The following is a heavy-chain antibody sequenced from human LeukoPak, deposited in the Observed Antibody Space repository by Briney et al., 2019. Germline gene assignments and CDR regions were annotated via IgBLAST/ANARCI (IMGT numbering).Heavy chain of an antibody. CDR1: GYTFTGYY. V-gene: IGHV1-69*13. J-gene: IGHJ4*02. CDR3: ASTPDSYGTLN. Sequence: SVKVSCKASGYTFTGYYMHWVRQAPGQGLEWMGGIIPIFGTANYAQKFQGRVTITADESTSTAYMELSSLRSEDTAVYYCASTPDSYGTLNWGQGTLVTVSS. CDR2: IIPIFGTA. D-gene: IGHD5-18*01.